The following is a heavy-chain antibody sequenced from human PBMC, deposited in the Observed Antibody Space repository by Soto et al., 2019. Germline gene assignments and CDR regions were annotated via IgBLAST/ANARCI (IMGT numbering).Heavy chain of an antibody. CDR2: MYYSGST. D-gene: IGHD3-3*01. J-gene: IGHJ3*02. CDR3: ARTRDFWSGNDAFDI. CDR1: GGSVSSGSYY. Sequence: QVQLQESGPGLVKPSETLSLTCTVSGGSVSSGSYYWSWIRQPPGKGLEWIGYMYYSGSTNYNPSLKCRVTISLDTSQNQFSLKLSSVTAADTAVYFCARTRDFWSGNDAFDIWGQGTMVTVSS. V-gene: IGHV4-61*01.